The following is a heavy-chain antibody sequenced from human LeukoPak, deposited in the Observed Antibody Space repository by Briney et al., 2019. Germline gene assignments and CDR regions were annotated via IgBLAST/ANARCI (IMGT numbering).Heavy chain of an antibody. Sequence: PSETLSLTCTVSGGSISSYYWSWIRQPPGKGLEWIGYIYYSGSTNYNPSLKSRVTISVDTSKNQFSLKLSSVTAADTAVYYCARCIIAAAGTAGSYDYWGQGTLVTVS. V-gene: IGHV4-59*08. CDR2: IYYSGST. J-gene: IGHJ4*02. CDR3: ARCIIAAAGTAGSYDY. D-gene: IGHD6-13*01. CDR1: GGSISSYY.